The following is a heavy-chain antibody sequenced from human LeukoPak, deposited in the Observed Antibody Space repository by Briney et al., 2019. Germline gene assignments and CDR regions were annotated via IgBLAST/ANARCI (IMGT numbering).Heavy chain of an antibody. D-gene: IGHD1-26*01. CDR3: AKDQVYSGSYNDAFDI. CDR2: ISGSGGST. V-gene: IGHV3-23*01. Sequence: GGSLRLSCAASGFTFSSYGMSWVRQAPGKGLEWVSAISGSGGSTYYADSVKGRFTISRDNSKNTLYLQMNSLRAEDTAVYYCAKDQVYSGSYNDAFDIWGQGTMVTVSS. J-gene: IGHJ3*02. CDR1: GFTFSSYG.